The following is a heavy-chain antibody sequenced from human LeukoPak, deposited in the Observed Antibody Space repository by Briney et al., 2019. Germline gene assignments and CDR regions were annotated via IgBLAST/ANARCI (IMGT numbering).Heavy chain of an antibody. CDR2: INPNSGGT. J-gene: IGHJ4*02. Sequence: GASVKVSCKASGYTFTGYYMHWVRQAPGQGLEWMGWINPNSGGTNYAQNFQGRVTMTRDTSISTAYMELSRLRSDDTAMYYCARELPEYSYDSSAVDYWGQGNLVTVSS. V-gene: IGHV1-2*02. CDR1: GYTFTGYY. D-gene: IGHD3-22*01. CDR3: ARELPEYSYDSSAVDY.